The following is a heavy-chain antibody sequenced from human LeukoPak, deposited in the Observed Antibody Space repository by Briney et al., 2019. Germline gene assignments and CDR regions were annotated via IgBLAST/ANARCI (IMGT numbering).Heavy chain of an antibody. V-gene: IGHV3-30*18. CDR1: GFTFSSYG. CDR2: ISYDGSNK. Sequence: RSLRLSCAASGFTFSSYGMHWVRQAPGKRLEWVAVISYDGSNKYYADSVKGRFTISRDNSKNTLYLQMNSLRAEDTAVYYCAKDEYSSPGYWGQGTLVTVSS. J-gene: IGHJ4*02. CDR3: AKDEYSSPGY. D-gene: IGHD6-6*01.